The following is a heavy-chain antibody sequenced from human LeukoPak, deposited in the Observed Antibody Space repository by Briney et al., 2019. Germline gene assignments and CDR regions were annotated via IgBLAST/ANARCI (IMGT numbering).Heavy chain of an antibody. Sequence: ASVKVSCKASGYTFTGYYMHWVRQAPGQGLEWMGWINPNSGGTNYAQKFQGRVTMTRDTSISTAYMELSRLRSDDTAVYYCARAYSVATILLDYWGQGTLATVSS. CDR3: ARAYSVATILLDY. CDR2: INPNSGGT. CDR1: GYTFTGYY. V-gene: IGHV1-2*02. D-gene: IGHD5-24*01. J-gene: IGHJ4*02.